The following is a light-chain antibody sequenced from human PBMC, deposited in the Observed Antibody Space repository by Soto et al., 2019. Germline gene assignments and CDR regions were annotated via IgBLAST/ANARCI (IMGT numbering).Light chain of an antibody. Sequence: DIQMTQSPSSLSASVGDRVTITCQASQDISNYLNWYQQKPGKAPKLLIYDVFNLKTGVPSRFSRSRSGTDFTIAISSLQINNIPPYYCQHYDNRPNTFGQGTRLGIK. CDR2: DVF. CDR1: QDISNY. V-gene: IGKV1-33*01. J-gene: IGKJ5*01. CDR3: QHYDNRPNT.